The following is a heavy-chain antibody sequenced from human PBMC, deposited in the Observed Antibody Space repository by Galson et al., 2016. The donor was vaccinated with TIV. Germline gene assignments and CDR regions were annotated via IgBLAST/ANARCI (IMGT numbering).Heavy chain of an antibody. V-gene: IGHV5-51*03. CDR3: ARAPGYTGYSYGYFDS. J-gene: IGHJ4*02. CDR2: IYAGDSDT. CDR1: GCSFTSNW. D-gene: IGHD5-18*01. Sequence: QSGAEAKKPGESLKISCKVSGCSFTSNWIAWVRQMPGKGLEWMGIIYAGDSDTRYSPSFQGQVTISADESVSTAYLQWSNLKASDSAMYFCARAPGYTGYSYGYFDSWGRGTLVTVCS.